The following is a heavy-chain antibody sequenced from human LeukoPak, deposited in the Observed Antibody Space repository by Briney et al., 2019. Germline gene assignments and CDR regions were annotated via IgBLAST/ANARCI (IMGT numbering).Heavy chain of an antibody. CDR3: ARDVVVVPAAIRAYNWFDP. D-gene: IGHD2-2*02. Sequence: ASVKVSCKASGYTFTSYAMNWVRQAPGQGLEWMGWINTNTGNPTCAQGFTGRFVFSLDTSVSTAYLQISSLKAEDTAVYYCARDVVVVPAAIRAYNWFDPWGQETLVTVSS. J-gene: IGHJ5*02. CDR1: GYTFTSYA. CDR2: INTNTGNP. V-gene: IGHV7-4-1*02.